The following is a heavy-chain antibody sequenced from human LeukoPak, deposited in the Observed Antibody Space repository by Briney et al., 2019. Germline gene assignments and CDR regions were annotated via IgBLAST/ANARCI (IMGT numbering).Heavy chain of an antibody. CDR3: ARGDYDSSIDL. V-gene: IGHV4-61*02. CDR1: GGSISSGGFY. J-gene: IGHJ2*01. Sequence: PSETLSLTCTVSGGSISSGGFYWSWIRQPAGKGLEWIGRIYPTGNTDYNPSLRNRVTISVDMSENQFSLKVSSVTAADTAVYYCARGDYDSSIDLWGRGTLVTVSS. CDR2: IYPTGNT. D-gene: IGHD3-22*01.